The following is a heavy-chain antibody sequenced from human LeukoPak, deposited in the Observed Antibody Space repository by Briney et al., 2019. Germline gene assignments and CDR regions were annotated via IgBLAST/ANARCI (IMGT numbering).Heavy chain of an antibody. CDR3: AREQWLDY. Sequence: SETLSLTCTVSGGSISRYYWSWIRQPPGKGLEWIGYIYYSGSTNYNPSLKSRVTISVDTSKNQFSLKLSSVTAADTAVYYCAREQWLDYWGQGTLVTVSS. J-gene: IGHJ4*02. D-gene: IGHD6-19*01. CDR2: IYYSGST. V-gene: IGHV4-59*01. CDR1: GGSISRYY.